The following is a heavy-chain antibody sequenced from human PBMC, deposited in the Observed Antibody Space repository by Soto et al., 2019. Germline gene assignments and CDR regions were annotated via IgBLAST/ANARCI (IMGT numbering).Heavy chain of an antibody. CDR2: IYYSGST. J-gene: IGHJ5*02. V-gene: IGHV4-61*01. CDR3: ARSRYSGSYYWFDP. Sequence: SETLSLTCTVSGGSVSSGSYYWSWIRQPPGKGLEWIGYIYYSGSTNYNPSLKSRVTISVDTSKNQCSLKLSSVTAADTAVYYCARSRYSGSYYWFDPWGQGTLVTVSS. D-gene: IGHD1-26*01. CDR1: GGSVSSGSYY.